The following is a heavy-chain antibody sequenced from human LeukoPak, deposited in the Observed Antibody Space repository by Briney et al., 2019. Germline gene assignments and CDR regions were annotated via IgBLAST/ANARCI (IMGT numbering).Heavy chain of an antibody. D-gene: IGHD3-10*01. CDR3: GYYNSGSYSTPDS. V-gene: IGHV3-21*01. CDR2: ISSGSTYI. J-gene: IGHJ5*01. CDR1: GFTFRSYT. Sequence: GGSLRLSCAASGFTFRSYTMNWVRQAPGKGLEWVSSISSGSTYIYYADSVKGRFTISRDNAKNTLYLQMKTLRSEDTAVYYCGYYNSGSYSTPDSWGQGTQVTVSS.